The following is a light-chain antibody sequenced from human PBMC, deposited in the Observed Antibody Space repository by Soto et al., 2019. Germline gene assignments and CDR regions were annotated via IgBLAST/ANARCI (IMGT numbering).Light chain of an antibody. CDR1: SSDVGGYNY. J-gene: IGLJ1*01. Sequence: QSALTQPASVSGSPGQSITISCTGTSSDVGGYNYVSWYQHHPGKAPKLLIYDVSNRPSGISNRFSGSKSDNTASLTISRLQHEDEADYYCSSYTTSNTRQIVIGTGTKLTVL. V-gene: IGLV2-14*03. CDR2: DVS. CDR3: SSYTTSNTRQIV.